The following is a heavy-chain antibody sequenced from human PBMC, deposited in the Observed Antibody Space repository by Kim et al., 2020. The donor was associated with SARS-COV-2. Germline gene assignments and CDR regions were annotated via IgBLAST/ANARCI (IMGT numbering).Heavy chain of an antibody. Sequence: SETLSLTCTVSGGSISSSSHYWGWIRQPPGKGLEWIGSIFYSGSTYYNSSLESRVSLAVDTSKNRFSLTLMSVTAADTAVYYCVRYAVAGIILWGRGTHVTVSS. CDR2: IFYSGST. D-gene: IGHD6-19*01. V-gene: IGHV4-39*02. J-gene: IGHJ4*01. CDR1: GGSISSSSHY. CDR3: VRYAVAGIIL.